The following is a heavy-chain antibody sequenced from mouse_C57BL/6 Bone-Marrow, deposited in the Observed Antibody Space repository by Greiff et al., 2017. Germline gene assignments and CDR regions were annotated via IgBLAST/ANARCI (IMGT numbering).Heavy chain of an antibody. V-gene: IGHV1-69*01. CDR1: GYTFTSYW. CDR2: FDPSDSYT. J-gene: IGHJ3*01. Sequence: QVQLQQPGAELVMPGASVKLSCKASGYTFTSYWLHWVTQRPGQGLGWIGEFDPSDSYTNYNQQFKGKSTLTVDKSSRTAYMQLSSLTSEDSAVYYCARYPFAYWGQGTLVTVSA. CDR3: ARYPFAY.